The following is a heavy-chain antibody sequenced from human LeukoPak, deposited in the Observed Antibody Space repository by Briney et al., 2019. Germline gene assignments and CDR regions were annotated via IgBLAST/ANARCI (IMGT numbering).Heavy chain of an antibody. V-gene: IGHV4-39*07. Sequence: PSETLSLTCTVSGGSISSSSYYWGWIRQPPGKGLEWIGSIYYSGSTYYNPSLKSRVTISVDTSKNQFSLKLSSVTAADTAVYYCATGETIFGVVYWGQGTLVTVSS. D-gene: IGHD3-3*01. CDR3: ATGETIFGVVY. CDR2: IYYSGST. J-gene: IGHJ4*02. CDR1: GGSISSSSYY.